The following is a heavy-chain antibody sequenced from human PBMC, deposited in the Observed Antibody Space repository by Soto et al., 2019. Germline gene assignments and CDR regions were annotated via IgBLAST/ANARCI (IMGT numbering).Heavy chain of an antibody. J-gene: IGHJ4*02. V-gene: IGHV3-30-3*01. CDR3: ARDTARVLRD. D-gene: IGHD5-18*01. Sequence: QVQLVESGGGVVQPGRSLRLSCAASGFTFSSYAMHWVRQAPGKGLEWVAVISYDGSNKYYADSVKGRFTISRDNSKNTLYLQMNSLRAEDTAVYYCARDTARVLRDWGQGTLVTVSS. CDR2: ISYDGSNK. CDR1: GFTFSSYA.